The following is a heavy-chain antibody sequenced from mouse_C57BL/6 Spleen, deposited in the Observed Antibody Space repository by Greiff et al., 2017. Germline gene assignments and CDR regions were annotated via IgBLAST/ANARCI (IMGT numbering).Heavy chain of an antibody. Sequence: QVQLQQSGPELVKPGASVKISCKASGYAFSSSWMNWVKQRPGKGLEWIGRIYPGDGDTNYNGKFKGKATLTADKSSSTAYMQLSRLTSEDSAVYFCAREGAQATYAMDYWGQGTSVTVSS. CDR1: GYAFSSSW. CDR3: AREGAQATYAMDY. J-gene: IGHJ4*01. CDR2: IYPGDGDT. D-gene: IGHD3-2*02. V-gene: IGHV1-82*01.